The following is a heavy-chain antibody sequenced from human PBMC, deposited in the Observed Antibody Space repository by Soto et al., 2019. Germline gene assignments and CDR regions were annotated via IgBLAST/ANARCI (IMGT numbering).Heavy chain of an antibody. Sequence: ASVKVSCKASGYTFTSYVMHWVRQAPGQGLEWMGWINGGTGNKQYSQKFQGRVTITRDASASTAYMELSSLISEDTAIYYCTREPPAVAGEAGDSYYYGMDVWGQGTTVTVSS. CDR1: GYTFTSYV. CDR3: TREPPAVAGEAGDSYYYGMDV. J-gene: IGHJ6*02. D-gene: IGHD6-19*01. V-gene: IGHV1-3*01. CDR2: INGGTGNK.